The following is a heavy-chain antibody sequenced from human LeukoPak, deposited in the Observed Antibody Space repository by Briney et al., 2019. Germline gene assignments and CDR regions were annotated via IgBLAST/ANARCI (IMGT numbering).Heavy chain of an antibody. CDR3: TRVVDDTGSFDS. CDR1: GYTFTGYY. Sequence: ASVKVSCKASGYTFTGYYLHWVRQAPGQGLEWMGRINPNNGGTNYAQKFQGRVTMTGDTSISTAYMVLSSLRSDDTAVYYCTRVVDDTGSFDSWGQGTLVTVSS. V-gene: IGHV1-2*06. D-gene: IGHD5-18*01. J-gene: IGHJ4*02. CDR2: INPNNGGT.